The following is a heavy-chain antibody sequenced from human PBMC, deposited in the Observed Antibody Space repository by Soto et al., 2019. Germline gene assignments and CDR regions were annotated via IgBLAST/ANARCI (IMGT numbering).Heavy chain of an antibody. V-gene: IGHV1-3*01. Sequence: ASVKVSCKASGYTFTSYAMHWVRQAPGQRLEWMGWINAGNGNTKYSQKFQGRVTITRDTSASTAYMELSSLRSEDTAVYYCARDQGYYYDSSWLTDAFDIWGQGTMVT. CDR2: INAGNGNT. J-gene: IGHJ3*02. D-gene: IGHD3-22*01. CDR1: GYTFTSYA. CDR3: ARDQGYYYDSSWLTDAFDI.